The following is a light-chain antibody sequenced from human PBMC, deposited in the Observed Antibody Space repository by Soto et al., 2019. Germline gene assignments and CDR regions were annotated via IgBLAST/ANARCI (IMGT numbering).Light chain of an antibody. Sequence: QSVLTHPPSASGTPGQRVTISCSGSSSNIGSNYVYWYQQLPGTAPKLLIYSNNQRSSGVPDRFSGSKSGTSASLAISGLRSEDEADYYCAAWDDSLSGRVFGGGTQLTVL. CDR3: AAWDDSLSGRV. CDR2: SNN. CDR1: SSNIGSNY. V-gene: IGLV1-47*02. J-gene: IGLJ3*02.